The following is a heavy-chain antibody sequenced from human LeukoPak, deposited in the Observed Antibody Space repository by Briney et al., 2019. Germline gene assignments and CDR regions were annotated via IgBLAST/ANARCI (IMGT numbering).Heavy chain of an antibody. CDR1: GGTFSSYA. CDR3: ARDLWDDCRDNWFDP. CDR2: IIPIFGTA. D-gene: IGHD2-21*02. V-gene: IGHV1-69*05. Sequence: SVKVSCKASGGTFSSYAISWVRQAPGQGLEWMGRIIPIFGTANYAQKFQGRVTITTDESTSTAYMELSSLRSEDTAVYYCARDLWDDCRDNWFDPWGQGTLVTVSS. J-gene: IGHJ5*02.